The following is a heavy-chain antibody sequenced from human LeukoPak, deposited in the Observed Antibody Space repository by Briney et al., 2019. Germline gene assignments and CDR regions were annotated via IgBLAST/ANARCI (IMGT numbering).Heavy chain of an antibody. Sequence: PGESLKISCEASGYSFTSYWIGWVRQMPGKGLEWMGIIYPGDSDTRYSPSFRGQVTISADKSVTTAYLQWSSLKASDTAMCYCARLEHYDFWSGYGKGVDVWGQGTTVTVSS. J-gene: IGHJ6*02. CDR1: GYSFTSYW. CDR3: ARLEHYDFWSGYGKGVDV. D-gene: IGHD3-3*01. CDR2: IYPGDSDT. V-gene: IGHV5-51*01.